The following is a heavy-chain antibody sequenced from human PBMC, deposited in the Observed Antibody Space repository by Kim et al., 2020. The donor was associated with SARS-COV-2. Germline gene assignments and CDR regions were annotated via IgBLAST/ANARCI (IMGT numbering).Heavy chain of an antibody. CDR2: IYYSGST. Sequence: SETLSLTCTVSGGSISSYYWSWIRQPPGKGLEWIGYIYYSGSTNYNPSLKSRVTISVDTSKNQFSLKLSSVTAADTPVYYCARHGSLAVFDYWGQGTLVT. CDR1: GGSISSYY. J-gene: IGHJ4*02. CDR3: ARHGSLAVFDY. D-gene: IGHD6-19*01. V-gene: IGHV4-59*08.